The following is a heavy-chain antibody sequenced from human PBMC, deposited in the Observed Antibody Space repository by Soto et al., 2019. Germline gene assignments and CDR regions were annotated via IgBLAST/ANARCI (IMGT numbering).Heavy chain of an antibody. V-gene: IGHV3-7*01. CDR1: GGTFTNYG. D-gene: IGHD3-10*01. CDR2: IKQDGSEK. J-gene: IGHJ6*03. Sequence: SCKASGGTFTNYGITWVRQAPGKGLEWVANIKQDGSEKYYVDSVKGRFTISRDNAKNSLYLQMNSLRAEDTAVYYCARVWRSDDYYYYYYMDVWGKGTTVTVSS. CDR3: ARVWRSDDYYYYYYMDV.